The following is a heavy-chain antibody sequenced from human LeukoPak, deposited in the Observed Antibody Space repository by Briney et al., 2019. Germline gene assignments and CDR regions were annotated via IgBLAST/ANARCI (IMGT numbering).Heavy chain of an antibody. V-gene: IGHV4-30-2*01. CDR1: GGSISSGGYS. D-gene: IGHD7-27*01. CDR3: ARVWGADKRFDY. J-gene: IGHJ4*02. Sequence: SETLSLTCAVSGGSISSGGYSWSWIRQPPGKGLEWIGYIYHSGSTYYNPSLKSRVTISVDTSKNQFSLKLSSVTAADTAVYYCARVWGADKRFDYWGQGTLVTVSS. CDR2: IYHSGST.